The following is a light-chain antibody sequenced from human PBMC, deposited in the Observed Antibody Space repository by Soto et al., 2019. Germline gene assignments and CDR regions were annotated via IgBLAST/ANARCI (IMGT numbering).Light chain of an antibody. V-gene: IGLV1-40*01. CDR3: EAWDNSLNAQV. Sequence: QSVLTQPPSVSEAPGQRVTISCTGSSSNIGAGYVVHWYQQLPGTAPKLLIYGNSNRPSGVPDQFSGSKSGTSASLAITGLQSEDEADYYCEAWDNSLNAQVFGGGTKLTVL. CDR1: SSNIGAGYV. CDR2: GNS. J-gene: IGLJ3*02.